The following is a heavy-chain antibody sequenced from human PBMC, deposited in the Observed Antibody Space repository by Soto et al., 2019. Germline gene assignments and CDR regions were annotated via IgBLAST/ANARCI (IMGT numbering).Heavy chain of an antibody. D-gene: IGHD4-17*01. V-gene: IGHV2-5*02. J-gene: IGHJ4*02. CDR2: TYWDDDK. CDR1: GFSISSPGVG. Sequence: SGPTLVNPTQTLTLTCTFYGFSISSPGVGVGRIRQPPGKALEWLTLTYWDDDKRYSPSLKSRLTITRDTSKNQVVLTMTNMDLVDTATSYCAHETTTLPFDYWGQGTLVTVSS. CDR3: AHETTTLPFDY.